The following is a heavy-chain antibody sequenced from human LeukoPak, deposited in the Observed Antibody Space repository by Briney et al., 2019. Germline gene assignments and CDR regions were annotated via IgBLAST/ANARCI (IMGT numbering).Heavy chain of an antibody. V-gene: IGHV3-7*01. CDR3: ARERWSLYSNDYYYYGLDV. Sequence: GGSLRLSCAASGFIFSNYYMNWVRQAPGKGLEWVAHIKQGGSEKNYVDSVKGRFTISRDNAKNSLYLQMNSLRAEDTAVYYCARERWSLYSNDYYYYGLDVWGQGTTVTVSS. D-gene: IGHD3-3*01. CDR1: GFIFSNYY. J-gene: IGHJ6*02. CDR2: IKQGGSEK.